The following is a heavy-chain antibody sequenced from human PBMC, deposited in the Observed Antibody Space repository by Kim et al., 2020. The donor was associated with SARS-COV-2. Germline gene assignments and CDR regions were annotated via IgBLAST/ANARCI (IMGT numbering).Heavy chain of an antibody. D-gene: IGHD3-22*01. V-gene: IGHV3-30*18. J-gene: IGHJ3*02. CDR2: ISYDGSNK. Sequence: GGSLRLSCAASGFTFSSYGMHWVRQAPGKGLEWVAVISYDGSNKYYADSVKGRFTISRDNSKNTLYLQMNSLRAEDTAVYYCAKDEVDYYDSSGYFDAFDIWGQGTMVTVSS. CDR3: AKDEVDYYDSSGYFDAFDI. CDR1: GFTFSSYG.